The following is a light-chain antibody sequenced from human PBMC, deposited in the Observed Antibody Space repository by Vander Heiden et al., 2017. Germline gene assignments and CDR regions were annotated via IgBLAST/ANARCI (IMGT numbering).Light chain of an antibody. V-gene: IGLV1-44*01. J-gene: IGLJ1*01. CDR1: SSNIGSNT. CDR2: SNN. CDR3: AAWDDSLNASYV. Sequence: QSVLTQPPSASGTPGQRVTISCSGSSSNIGSNTVNWYQQHPGTAPKLLIYSNNQRPSGVPDRFSGSKSGTSASLAISGLQSEDEADYYCAAWDDSLNASYVFGTGTKVTVL.